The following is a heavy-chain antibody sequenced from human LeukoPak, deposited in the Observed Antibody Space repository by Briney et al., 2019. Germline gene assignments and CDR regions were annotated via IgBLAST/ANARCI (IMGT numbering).Heavy chain of an antibody. D-gene: IGHD3-22*01. CDR3: ARGGLENGYHSNDGFDI. J-gene: IGHJ3*02. Sequence: GGSLRLSCVVSGLILSNYAMTWVRQAPGKGLEWVSYINERGGSTTYADSVKGRFTISRDTSLNTLYLQMNNLRDEDTAVYFCARGGLENGYHSNDGFDIWGQGTMVTVSS. V-gene: IGHV3-23*01. CDR2: INERGGST. CDR1: GLILSNYA.